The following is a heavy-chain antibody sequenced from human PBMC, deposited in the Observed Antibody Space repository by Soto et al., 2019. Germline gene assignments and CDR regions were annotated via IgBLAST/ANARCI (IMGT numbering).Heavy chain of an antibody. Sequence: QVQLVESGGGVVQPGRSLRLSCAASGFTFSSYGMHWVRQAPGKGLEWVAVIWYDGSNKYYADSVKGRFPISRDNSKNTLYLQMNSLRAEDTAVYYCAAGRYFDWLPLDYWGQGTLVTVSS. D-gene: IGHD3-9*01. CDR1: GFTFSSYG. CDR3: AAGRYFDWLPLDY. J-gene: IGHJ4*02. CDR2: IWYDGSNK. V-gene: IGHV3-33*01.